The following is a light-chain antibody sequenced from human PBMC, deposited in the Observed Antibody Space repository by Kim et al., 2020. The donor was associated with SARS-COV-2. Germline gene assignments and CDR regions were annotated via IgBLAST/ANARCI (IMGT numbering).Light chain of an antibody. CDR1: QSILHSNGYNY. CDR2: LGS. J-gene: IGKJ1*01. Sequence: PASNSCRSSQSILHSNGYNYLHWYLKKPGQSPQLLIYLGSSRASGVPDRFSGSGSGTDFTLKISRVEAEDVGVYYCMQPLQTPWTFGQGTKVDIK. CDR3: MQPLQTPWT. V-gene: IGKV2-28*01.